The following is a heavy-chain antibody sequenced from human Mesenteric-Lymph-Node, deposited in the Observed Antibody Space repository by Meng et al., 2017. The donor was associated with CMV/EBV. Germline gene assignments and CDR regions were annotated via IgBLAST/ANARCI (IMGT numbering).Heavy chain of an antibody. CDR3: ASLGGLDY. CDR1: GFTFSTYW. D-gene: IGHD3-10*01. J-gene: IGHJ4*02. Sequence: GESLKISCAASGFTFSTYWMRWARQAPGKGLEWVSSISSSSSYIYYADSVKGRFTISRDNAKNSLYLQMNSLRAEDTAVYYCASLGGLDYWGQGTLVTVSS. CDR2: ISSSSSYI. V-gene: IGHV3-21*01.